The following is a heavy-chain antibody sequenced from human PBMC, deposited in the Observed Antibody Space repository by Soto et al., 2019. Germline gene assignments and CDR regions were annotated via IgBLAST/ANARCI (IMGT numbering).Heavy chain of an antibody. V-gene: IGHV3-7*05. Sequence: EVQLVESGGTLVQPGGSLRLSCGASGFTFSRYWMSWVRQAPGKGLEWVANIKYDGSEEYYVDSVKGRFTISKDDAKNSLFLQMNSLRAEDTAVYYCARDGVGWDYWGQGTLVTVSS. CDR1: GFTFSRYW. D-gene: IGHD6-19*01. J-gene: IGHJ4*02. CDR2: IKYDGSEE. CDR3: ARDGVGWDY.